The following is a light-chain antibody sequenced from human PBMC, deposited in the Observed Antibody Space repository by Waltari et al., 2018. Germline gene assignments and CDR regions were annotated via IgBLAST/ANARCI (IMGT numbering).Light chain of an antibody. Sequence: QSVLTQPPSASGTPGQRVTISCSGSRPNIGSNYVYWYQQLSGMAPNLLIFTNNQRPSGVPDRFSGSKSGTSASLAISGLRSEDEGDYYCASWDDSLSVLLFGGGTKLTVL. J-gene: IGLJ3*02. V-gene: IGLV1-47*01. CDR1: RPNIGSNY. CDR2: TNN. CDR3: ASWDDSLSVLL.